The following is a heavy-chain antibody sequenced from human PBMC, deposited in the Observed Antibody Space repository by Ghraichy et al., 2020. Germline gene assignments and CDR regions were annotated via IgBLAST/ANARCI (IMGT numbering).Heavy chain of an antibody. CDR2: ISGSGGST. V-gene: IGHV3-23*01. CDR3: AKDRADYDYVLGSYLSVCRD. Sequence: GESLNISCAASGFTFSSYAMSWVRQAPGKGLEWVSAISGSGGSTYYADSVKGRFTISRDNSKNTLYLQMNSLRAEDTAVYYCAKDRADYDYVLGSYLSVCRDWGQGTLVTVSS. D-gene: IGHD3-16*01. CDR1: GFTFSSYA. J-gene: IGHJ4*02.